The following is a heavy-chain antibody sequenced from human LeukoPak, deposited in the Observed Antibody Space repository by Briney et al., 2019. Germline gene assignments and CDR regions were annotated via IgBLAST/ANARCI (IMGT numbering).Heavy chain of an antibody. CDR3: ARGSAFDFPDY. CDR2: ISPYSAET. Sequence: ASVNLSCKASGYTFSAYYINWVRQAPGQGLEWMGWISPYSAETNYAQHFQGRVTMTRDTSVSTAYMELSRLRSDDTAVYYCARGSAFDFPDYWGQGTLVTVSS. V-gene: IGHV1-2*02. J-gene: IGHJ4*02. D-gene: IGHD3-9*01. CDR1: GYTFSAYY.